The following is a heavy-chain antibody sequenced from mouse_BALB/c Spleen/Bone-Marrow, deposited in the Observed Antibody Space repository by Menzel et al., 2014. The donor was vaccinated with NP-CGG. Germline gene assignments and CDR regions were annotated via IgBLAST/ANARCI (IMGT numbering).Heavy chain of an antibody. D-gene: IGHD4-1*01. V-gene: IGHV5-17*02. Sequence: EVQRVESGGGLVQPGGSRKLSCAVSGFTFSSFGMHWVRQAPEKGLEWVAYISSGSTSIFYADTLKGRFAISGDNPKNTLFLQMTSLRSEDTAMYYCARSRGNWDDFDYWGQGTTLTVSS. J-gene: IGHJ2*01. CDR3: ARSRGNWDDFDY. CDR2: ISSGSTSI. CDR1: GFTFSSFG.